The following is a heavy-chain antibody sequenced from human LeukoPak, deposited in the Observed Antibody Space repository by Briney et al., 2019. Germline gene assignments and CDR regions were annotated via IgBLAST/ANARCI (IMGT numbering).Heavy chain of an antibody. Sequence: GGSLRLSCAASGCTFNNYAMNWVRQAPGKGLEWVSSISGGGETTYYADSAKGRFTISRDNSQNTLYLQMNSLRAEDTAVYYCARDYADYVGFFFFDYWGQGTLVTVSS. V-gene: IGHV3-23*01. CDR2: ISGGGETT. CDR3: ARDYADYVGFFFFDY. J-gene: IGHJ4*02. CDR1: GCTFNNYA. D-gene: IGHD4-17*01.